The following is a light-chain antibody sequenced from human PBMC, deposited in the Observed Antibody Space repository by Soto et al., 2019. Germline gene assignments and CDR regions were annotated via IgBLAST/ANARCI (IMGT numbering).Light chain of an antibody. CDR3: QQTDSFPRT. CDR1: QSISSY. J-gene: IGKJ5*01. Sequence: QITQSPSFPSDSVGARVTITCPASQSISSYLNWYQHKPGKAPKLLIYAASSLQTGVPSRFSGSRSGTDFALTISSLQRDDFATYYCQQTDSFPRTFGQGTRLEIK. CDR2: AAS. V-gene: IGKV1-39*01.